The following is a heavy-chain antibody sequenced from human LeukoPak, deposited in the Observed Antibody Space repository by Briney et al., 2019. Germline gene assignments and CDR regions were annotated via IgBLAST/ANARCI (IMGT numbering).Heavy chain of an antibody. J-gene: IGHJ4*02. CDR2: IYRSGST. CDR1: GGSISNYY. D-gene: IGHD6-6*01. Sequence: SETLSLTCTVSGGSISNYYWSWIRQPPGKGLEYIGFIYRSGSTNYNPSLKSRVTMSVDKSKNQCSLRLTSVTAADTAIYFCARSTQASSTSFDYWGQGTLVTVSS. CDR3: ARSTQASSTSFDY. V-gene: IGHV4-59*01.